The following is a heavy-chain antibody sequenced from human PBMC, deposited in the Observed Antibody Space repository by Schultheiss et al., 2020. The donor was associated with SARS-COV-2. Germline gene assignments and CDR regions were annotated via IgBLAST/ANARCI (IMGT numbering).Heavy chain of an antibody. CDR3: ARVLSTGGPYDY. Sequence: GGSLRLSCAASGFTFSDYYMSWIRQAPGKGLEWVSSISGGGTYMYYGDSMKGRFTISRDNAKNSLYLQMNSLRAEDTAVYYCARVLSTGGPYDYWGQGTLVTVSS. CDR1: GFTFSDYY. D-gene: IGHD3-10*01. J-gene: IGHJ4*02. CDR2: ISGGGTYM. V-gene: IGHV3-11*01.